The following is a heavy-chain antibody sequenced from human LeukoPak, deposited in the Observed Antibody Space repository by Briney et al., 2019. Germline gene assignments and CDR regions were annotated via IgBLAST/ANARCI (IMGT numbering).Heavy chain of an antibody. J-gene: IGHJ6*02. CDR1: GFTFDDYA. V-gene: IGHV3-9*01. Sequence: QPGRSLRLSCAASGFTFDDYAMHWVRQAPGKGLEWVSGISWNSGSIGYADSVKGRFTISRDNAKNSLYLQMNSLRAEDTALYYCARKRDGYNHRGMDVWGQGTTVTVSS. CDR2: ISWNSGSI. CDR3: ARKRDGYNHRGMDV. D-gene: IGHD5-24*01.